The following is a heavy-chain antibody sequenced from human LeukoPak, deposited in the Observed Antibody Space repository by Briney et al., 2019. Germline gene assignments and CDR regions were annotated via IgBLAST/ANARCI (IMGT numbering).Heavy chain of an antibody. CDR3: ARSPAGTSWGSYNWFDP. Sequence: GESLKISCKGSGYSFTSYWIGWVRQMPGKGLEWMGIIYPGDSDTRYSPSFQGQVTISAVKSISTAYLQWSSLKASDTAMYYCARSPAGTSWGSYNWFDPWGQGTLVTVSS. CDR2: IYPGDSDT. CDR1: GYSFTSYW. D-gene: IGHD6-13*01. J-gene: IGHJ5*02. V-gene: IGHV5-51*01.